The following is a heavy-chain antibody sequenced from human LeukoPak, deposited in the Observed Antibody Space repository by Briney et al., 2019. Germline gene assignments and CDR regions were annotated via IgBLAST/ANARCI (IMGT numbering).Heavy chain of an antibody. CDR1: GYTFTSYG. CDR3: ARHSHMDV. Sequence: GASVKVSCKASGYTFTSYGISWVRQAPGQGLEWMGIINPSGGSTSYAQKFQGRVTMTRDTSTSTVYLELSSLRSEDTAVYYCARHSHMDVWGTGTTVTVSS. CDR2: INPSGGST. V-gene: IGHV1-46*01. D-gene: IGHD2-21*01. J-gene: IGHJ6*04.